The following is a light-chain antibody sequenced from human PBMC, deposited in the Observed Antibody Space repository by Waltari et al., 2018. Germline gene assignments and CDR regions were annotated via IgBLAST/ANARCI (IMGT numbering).Light chain of an antibody. J-gene: IGLJ3*02. Sequence: QSVLTQPPSVSAAPGQKVTISCSGGNSNIGNKDVSWYQQVPVTAPKLLIYDNDKRPSGMPGRFTGFKSGTAATLGITGLQTGDEAEYYCGTWDSSLSDVVFGGGTKLTVL. CDR2: DND. CDR3: GTWDSSLSDVV. V-gene: IGLV1-51*01. CDR1: NSNIGNKD.